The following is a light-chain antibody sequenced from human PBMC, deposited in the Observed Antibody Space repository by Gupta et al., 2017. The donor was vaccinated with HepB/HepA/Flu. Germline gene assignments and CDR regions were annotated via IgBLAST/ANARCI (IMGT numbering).Light chain of an antibody. CDR2: DAS. CDR3: KQDQHWSYT. J-gene: IGKJ2*01. CDR1: QRVSNY. Sequence: VMPPSPATLSVSPGERATLSCRTTQRVSNYLAWYPQKPGQAHRLSVYDASTRATGIPARFSGGGSGTQFTLNISSVQSEDFAVYYCKQDQHWSYTCGQGTKVEIK. V-gene: IGKV3-15*01.